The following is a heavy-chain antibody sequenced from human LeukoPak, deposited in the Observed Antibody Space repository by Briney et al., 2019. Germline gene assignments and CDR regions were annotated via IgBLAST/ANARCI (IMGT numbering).Heavy chain of an antibody. CDR1: GFTFSDYY. V-gene: IGHV3-11*01. CDR3: VKRLTLGDLSIKGPFAL. D-gene: IGHD3-16*02. CDR2: ISSSGSNI. Sequence: GGSLRLSCAASGFTFSDYYMSWIRQAPGKGLEWVSYISSSGSNIYYTDSVKGRFTISRDTSRNTLFLQMNSLRVEDTAMYYCVKRLTLGDLSIKGPFALWGQGTMVSVAS. J-gene: IGHJ3*01.